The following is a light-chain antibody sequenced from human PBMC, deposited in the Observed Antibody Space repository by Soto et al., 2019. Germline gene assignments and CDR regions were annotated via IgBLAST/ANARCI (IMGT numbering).Light chain of an antibody. V-gene: IGKV2-30*02. CDR3: MKCTLWPWT. CDR1: QSLVHSDGNTY. CDR2: KVS. Sequence: DVVMTQSPLSLPVTLGQPASISCRSSQSLVHSDGNTYLNWFQQRPGQSPRRLIYKVSNRDSGVPDRFSASWLGTDFTLKISRVEAEDVGVYYCMKCTLWPWTGGQGTRVDIK. J-gene: IGKJ1*01.